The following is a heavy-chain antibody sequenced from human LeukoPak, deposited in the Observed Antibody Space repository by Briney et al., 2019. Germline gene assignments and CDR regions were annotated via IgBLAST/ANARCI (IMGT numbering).Heavy chain of an antibody. J-gene: IGHJ4*02. V-gene: IGHV4-59*01. Sequence: SETPSLTCTVSGDSISSYYWSWIRQPPGKGLEWIGYIYQSGSTNYNPSLKSRVTISADTSKDQFSLKLASVTAADTAVYYCATGYSSTWYYFDYWGQGTLVTVSS. CDR2: IYQSGST. CDR1: GDSISSYY. D-gene: IGHD6-13*01. CDR3: ATGYSSTWYYFDY.